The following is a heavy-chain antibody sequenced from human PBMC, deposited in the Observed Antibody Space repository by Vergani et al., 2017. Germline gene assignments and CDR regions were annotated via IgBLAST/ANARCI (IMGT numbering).Heavy chain of an antibody. J-gene: IGHJ6*02. CDR2: IYWNDDK. D-gene: IGHD3-9*01. CDR1: GFSLSTSGVG. CDR3: AHRPFDRISDYYYGMDV. V-gene: IGHV2-5*01. Sequence: QITLKESGPTLVKPTQTLTLTCTFSGFSLSTSGVGVGWIRQPPGKALEWLALIYWNDDKRYSPSLKSRLTITKDTSKNQVVLTMTNMDPVDTATYYCAHRPFDRISDYYYGMDVWGQGTTVTVSS.